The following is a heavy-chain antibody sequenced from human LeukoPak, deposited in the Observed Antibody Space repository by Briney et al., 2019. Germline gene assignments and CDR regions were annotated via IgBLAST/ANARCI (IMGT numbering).Heavy chain of an antibody. J-gene: IGHJ4*02. Sequence: PGGSLRLSCAASGFTFSSYAMHWVRQAPGKGLEWVAVISYDGSNKYYADSVKGRFTISRDNSKNTLYLQMNSLRAEDTAVYYCARAYYDSSGYYSFVYWGQGTLVTVSS. CDR1: GFTFSSYA. D-gene: IGHD3-22*01. V-gene: IGHV3-30-3*01. CDR2: ISYDGSNK. CDR3: ARAYYDSSGYYSFVY.